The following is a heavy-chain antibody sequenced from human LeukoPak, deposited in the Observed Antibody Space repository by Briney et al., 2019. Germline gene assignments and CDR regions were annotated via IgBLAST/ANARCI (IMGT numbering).Heavy chain of an antibody. CDR2: ISGSGGST. CDR3: ARGALELLRFGELLWHDAFDI. D-gene: IGHD3-10*01. Sequence: GGSLRLSCAASGFTFSSYAMSWVRQAPGKGLEWVSAISGSGGSTYYADSVKGRFTISRDNAKNSLYLQMNSLRAEDTAVYYCARGALELLRFGELLWHDAFDIWGQGTMVTVSS. J-gene: IGHJ3*02. CDR1: GFTFSSYA. V-gene: IGHV3-23*01.